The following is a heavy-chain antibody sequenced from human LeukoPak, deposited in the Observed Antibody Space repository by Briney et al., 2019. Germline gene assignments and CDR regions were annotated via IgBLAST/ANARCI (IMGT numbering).Heavy chain of an antibody. CDR2: ISGSGGST. CDR3: AKGVAVTGYYSDY. D-gene: IGHD3-9*01. Sequence: GGSLRLSCAASRFTFSSYAMSWVRQAPGKGLEWVSAISGSGGSTYYADSVKGRFTISRDNSKNTLYLQMNSLRAEDTAVYYCAKGVAVTGYYSDYWGQGTLVTVSS. V-gene: IGHV3-23*01. CDR1: RFTFSSYA. J-gene: IGHJ4*02.